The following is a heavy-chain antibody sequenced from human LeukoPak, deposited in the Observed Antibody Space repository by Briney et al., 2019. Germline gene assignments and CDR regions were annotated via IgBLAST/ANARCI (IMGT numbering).Heavy chain of an antibody. D-gene: IGHD2/OR15-2a*01. Sequence: SQTLSLTCTVSGGSISSGGVCWNWIRQHPEKGLEWIGYIYYSGSTYYNPSLKSRVTISVDTSKNQFSLKLSSVTAADTAVYYCARSVAIFERGYISWYFDYWGQGTLVTVSS. V-gene: IGHV4-31*03. CDR2: IYYSGST. J-gene: IGHJ4*02. CDR1: GGSISSGGVC. CDR3: ARSVAIFERGYISWYFDY.